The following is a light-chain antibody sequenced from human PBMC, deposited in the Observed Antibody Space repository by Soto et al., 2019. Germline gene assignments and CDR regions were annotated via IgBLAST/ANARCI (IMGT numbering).Light chain of an antibody. Sequence: DIQMTQSPSTLSASVGDRVTIICRASQPISTWLAWYQQRPGKAPNLLIYHASSLESGVPSRFGGSGSGTEFTLSISSLQPDDFGTYYCQQYDEHSITCGQGTRLEIK. V-gene: IGKV1-5*02. CDR1: QPISTW. CDR3: QQYDEHSIT. CDR2: HAS. J-gene: IGKJ5*01.